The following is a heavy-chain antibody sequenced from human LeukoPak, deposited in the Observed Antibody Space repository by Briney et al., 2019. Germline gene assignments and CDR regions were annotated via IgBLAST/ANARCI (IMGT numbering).Heavy chain of an antibody. CDR2: IYWNDEK. Sequence: SGPTLVIPTQTLTLTCTFSGFSLSTRGVGVGWIRQPPGKALGWLALIYWNDEKRYSPALKSRLTITKDTAKNKVVLTMKNMDPVDTATDYCAHIGAHRWSSISYLLDYWGQGTLVTVSS. D-gene: IGHD1-26*01. CDR1: GFSLSTRGVG. J-gene: IGHJ4*02. V-gene: IGHV2-5*01. CDR3: AHIGAHRWSSISYLLDY.